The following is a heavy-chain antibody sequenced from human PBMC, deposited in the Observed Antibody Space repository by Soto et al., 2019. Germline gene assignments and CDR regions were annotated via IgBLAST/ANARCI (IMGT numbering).Heavy chain of an antibody. D-gene: IGHD3-22*01. J-gene: IGHJ4*02. Sequence: QVQLVESGGGVVQPGRSLRLSCAASGFTFSGYGMHWVRQAPGKGLEWVALISYDGSSKYYAVSVKGRFTISSDNSKTTLYLKMNSLRAEDTAVYYCAKDHYYYDSSGYTFIDYWGQGTLVTVSS. CDR3: AKDHYYYDSSGYTFIDY. CDR1: GFTFSGYG. V-gene: IGHV3-30*18. CDR2: ISYDGSSK.